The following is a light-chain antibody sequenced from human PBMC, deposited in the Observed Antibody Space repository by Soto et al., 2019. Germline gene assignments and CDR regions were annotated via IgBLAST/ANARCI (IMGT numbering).Light chain of an antibody. V-gene: IGLV2-14*01. CDR1: RSDVGGYNL. Sequence: QSALTQPASVSGSPGQSITISCTGPRSDVGGYNLVSWYQQHPGKAPKLMIFEVNNRPSGVSNRFSGSKSGNTASLTISGLQAEDEADYYCSSWTSSTTQVLGGGTELTVL. J-gene: IGLJ2*01. CDR2: EVN. CDR3: SSWTSSTTQV.